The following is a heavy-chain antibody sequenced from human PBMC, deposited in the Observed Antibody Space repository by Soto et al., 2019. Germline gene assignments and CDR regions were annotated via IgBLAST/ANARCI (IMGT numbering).Heavy chain of an antibody. CDR1: GYTFTSYD. V-gene: IGHV1-8*01. CDR2: MNPNSGNT. CDR3: ARVGLEASIFGGKNYYYYYYMDV. D-gene: IGHD3-3*01. Sequence: ASVKVSCKASGYTFTSYDINWVRQATGQGLEWMGWMNPNSGNTGYAQKFQGRVTMTRNTSISTAYMELSSLGSEDTAVYYCARVGLEASIFGGKNYYYYYYMDVWGKGTTVTVSS. J-gene: IGHJ6*03.